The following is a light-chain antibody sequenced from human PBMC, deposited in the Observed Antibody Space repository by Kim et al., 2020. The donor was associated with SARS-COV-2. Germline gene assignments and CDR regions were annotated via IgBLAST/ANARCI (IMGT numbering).Light chain of an antibody. CDR3: QQSEDSWT. CDR2: GAS. J-gene: IGKJ1*01. V-gene: IGKV3-20*01. Sequence: EIVLTQSPGTLSLSPGEGATLSCRASQRINTRSLAWYQQKPGQAPRLLIYGASTRATDIPDRFSGSGSGTDFTLTISRLEPEDFAVFFCQQSEDSWTFGQGTKVDIK. CDR1: QRINTRS.